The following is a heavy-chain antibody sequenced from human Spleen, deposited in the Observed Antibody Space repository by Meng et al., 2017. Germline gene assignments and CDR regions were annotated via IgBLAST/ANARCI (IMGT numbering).Heavy chain of an antibody. CDR1: GGSINNSNW. CDR3: ASYGPCSNNNCPRSSFDY. D-gene: IGHD2-2*01. V-gene: IGHV4-4*02. CDR2: IYYSGST. Sequence: QVQLQESGPGLVKPSGTLSLTCAVSGGSINNSNWWSWVRQPPGKGLEWIGYIYYSGSTYYNPSLKSRLIMSVDTSRNQFSLKLSSVTAADTAVYYCASYGPCSNNNCPRSSFDYWGQGTLVTVSS. J-gene: IGHJ4*02.